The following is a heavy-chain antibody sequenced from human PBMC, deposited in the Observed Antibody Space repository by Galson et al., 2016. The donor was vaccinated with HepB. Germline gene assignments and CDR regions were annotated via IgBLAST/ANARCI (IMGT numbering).Heavy chain of an antibody. J-gene: IGHJ4*02. CDR1: GFSFSSYA. CDR2: MSYDGTNK. V-gene: IGHV3-30*18. D-gene: IGHD2-8*01. Sequence: SLRLSCAASGFSFSSYAMRWVRQGPGKGLEWVAVMSYDGTNKFHADSVQGRFIISRDNSKNTLYLQMNSLRAEDSAVYYCAKDTTPRPYYRYFDSWGQGTLVTVS. CDR3: AKDTTPRPYYRYFDS.